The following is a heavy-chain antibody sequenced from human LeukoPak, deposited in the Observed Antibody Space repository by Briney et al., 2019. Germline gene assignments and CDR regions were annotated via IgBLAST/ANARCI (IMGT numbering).Heavy chain of an antibody. D-gene: IGHD2-21*02. CDR2: INPNSGGT. CDR3: AKVQYLTLDAFDI. CDR1: GYTFTGYY. J-gene: IGHJ3*02. V-gene: IGHV1-2*02. Sequence: ASVKVSCKASGYTFTGYYMYWVRQAPGQGLEWMGWINPNSGGTDYAQKFQGRVAVTRDTSISTAYMELSGLSSDDTAVYYCAKVQYLTLDAFDIWGRGTMVTVS.